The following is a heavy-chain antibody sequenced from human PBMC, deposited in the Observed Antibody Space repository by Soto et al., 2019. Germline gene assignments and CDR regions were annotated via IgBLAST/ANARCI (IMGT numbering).Heavy chain of an antibody. D-gene: IGHD3-16*01. CDR3: EKALRFTFTTGYYMDV. CDR2: SSGSGST. V-gene: IGHV3-23*01. Sequence: EVQLLESGGGLVQPGGSLRLSCAASGFTGSSYAMSWVRQAPGKGLEWVSVSSGSGSTYSADSVKGRFTISRDSSKNTVSLQLNSRRAEDTAVYYFEKALRFTFTTGYYMDVWCRGTTVTVSS. J-gene: IGHJ6*03. CDR1: GFTGSSYA.